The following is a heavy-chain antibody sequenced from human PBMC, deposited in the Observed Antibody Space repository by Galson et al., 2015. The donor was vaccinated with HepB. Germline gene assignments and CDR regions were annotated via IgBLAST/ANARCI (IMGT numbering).Heavy chain of an antibody. V-gene: IGHV4-30-4*01. J-gene: IGHJ4*02. D-gene: IGHD5-18*01. Sequence: LEWVGYIYYSGTTNYNPSLKSRVTISVDTSKNQFSLKLSSVTAADTAVYYCARDPSLGGRGYNYGSGFDSWGQGTLVTVSS. CDR2: IYYSGTT. CDR3: ARDPSLGGRGYNYGSGFDS.